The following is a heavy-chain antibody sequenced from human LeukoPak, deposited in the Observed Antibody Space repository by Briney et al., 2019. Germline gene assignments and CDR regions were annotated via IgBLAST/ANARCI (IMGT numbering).Heavy chain of an antibody. CDR2: ISGSGGST. CDR3: AKDGSYDFWSGAHHYYYYYGMDV. D-gene: IGHD3-3*01. CDR1: GFTFSSYA. J-gene: IGHJ6*02. Sequence: GGSLRLSCAASGFTFSSYAMSWVRQAPGKGLEWVSAISGSGGSTYYADSVKGRFTISRDNSKNTLYLQMNSLRAEDTAVYYCAKDGSYDFWSGAHHYYYYYGMDVWGQGTTVTVSS. V-gene: IGHV3-23*01.